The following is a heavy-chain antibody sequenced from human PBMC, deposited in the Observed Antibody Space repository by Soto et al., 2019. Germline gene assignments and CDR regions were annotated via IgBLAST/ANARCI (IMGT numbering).Heavy chain of an antibody. CDR3: ARGRDGSNYYFDY. D-gene: IGHD3-10*01. V-gene: IGHV1-69*01. CDR1: GGTFSDSV. CDR2: IVPIFGKA. Sequence: QVQLVQSGPEVKKPGSSVKVSCKASGGTFSDSVTSWVRQAPGQGLEWMGGIVPIFGKANLAEKFQDRVTITADECTSTAYMELSSLRSEDSAVYYCARGRDGSNYYFDYWGQGTLVTVSS. J-gene: IGHJ4*02.